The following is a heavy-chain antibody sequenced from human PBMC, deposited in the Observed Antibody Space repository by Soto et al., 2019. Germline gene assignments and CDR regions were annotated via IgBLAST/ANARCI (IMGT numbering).Heavy chain of an antibody. CDR1: GYTLTTFF. D-gene: IGHD1-26*01. CDR3: AREAIVAGATTGMDV. J-gene: IGHJ6*02. CDR2: INPGYHPGRST. Sequence: ASVKVSCKASGYTLTTFFMHWVRQAPGQGLEWMGVINPGYHPGRSTTYAQKFQGRVTMTTDTSTSTVYMELSRLRSDDTAVYYCAREAIVAGATTGMDVWGQGTTVTVSS. V-gene: IGHV1-46*01.